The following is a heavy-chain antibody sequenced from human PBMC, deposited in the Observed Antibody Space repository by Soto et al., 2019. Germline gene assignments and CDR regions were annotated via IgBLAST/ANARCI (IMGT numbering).Heavy chain of an antibody. J-gene: IGHJ3*02. CDR3: AKGFILRYWCRDAFDN. V-gene: IGHV3-23*01. Sequence: EVQLLESGGGLVQPGGSLRLSCAASGFTFSSYAMSWVRQAPGKGLEWVSAISGSGGSTYYADSVKGRFTISRDNSKKKVYLQINRPRSGETGIYHRAKGFILRYWCRDAFDNWGPGTNVT. CDR1: GFTFSSYA. CDR2: ISGSGGST. D-gene: IGHD3-9*01.